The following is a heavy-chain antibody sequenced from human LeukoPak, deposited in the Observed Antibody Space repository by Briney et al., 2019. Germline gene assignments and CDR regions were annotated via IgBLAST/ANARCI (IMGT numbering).Heavy chain of an antibody. CDR1: GGSISSSHYY. V-gene: IGHV4-39*01. CDR3: ARVERFGELLGYMDV. CDR2: FYYSGTT. D-gene: IGHD3-10*01. Sequence: SSETLSLTCTVSGGSISSSHYYWGWIRQPPGKGLEWIGTFYYSGTTYYNPSLESRVTISVDTSKNQFSLKLSSVTAADTAVYYCARVERFGELLGYMDVWGKGTTVTVSS. J-gene: IGHJ6*03.